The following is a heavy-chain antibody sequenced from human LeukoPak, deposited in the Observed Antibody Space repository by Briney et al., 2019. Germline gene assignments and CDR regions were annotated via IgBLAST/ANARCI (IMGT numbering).Heavy chain of an antibody. CDR1: GGSISSYY. D-gene: IGHD6-13*01. V-gene: IGHV4-59*01. CDR2: IYYSGTT. CDR3: ARGVYIAAAQYGY. Sequence: PSETLSLTCTVSGGSISSYYWSWIRQPPGKGLEWIGYIYYSGTTNYNPSLKSRVTISVDTSKNQSSLELSSVTAADTAVYYCARGVYIAAAQYGYWGQGTLVTVSS. J-gene: IGHJ4*02.